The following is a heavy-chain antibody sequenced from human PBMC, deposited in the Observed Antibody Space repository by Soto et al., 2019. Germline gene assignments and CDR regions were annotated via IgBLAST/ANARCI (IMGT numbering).Heavy chain of an antibody. D-gene: IGHD5-12*01. CDR1: GYTFTSYD. Sequence: ASVKVSCKASGYTFTSYDIHWVRQATGQGLEWMGWMNPNSGNTGYAQKFQGRVTVTSNTSISTAYMELSSLRSEDTAVYYCARSYRHGYNLLDYWGQGTLVTVSS. V-gene: IGHV1-8*02. CDR3: ARSYRHGYNLLDY. CDR2: MNPNSGNT. J-gene: IGHJ4*02.